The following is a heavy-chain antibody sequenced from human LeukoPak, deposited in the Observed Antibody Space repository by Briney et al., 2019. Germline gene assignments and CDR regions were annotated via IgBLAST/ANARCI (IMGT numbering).Heavy chain of an antibody. CDR3: ARAIEYCSGADCANWIDP. D-gene: IGHD2-15*01. J-gene: IGHJ5*02. CDR1: GYTFTGYY. V-gene: IGHV1-2*04. Sequence: GASVKVSCKASGYTFTGYYMHWVRQAPGQGLEWMGWINPNSGGTNYAQKFQGWVTMTRDTSISTAYMELTRLRSDDTAFYYCARAIEYCSGADCANWIDPWGQGTLVTVSS. CDR2: INPNSGGT.